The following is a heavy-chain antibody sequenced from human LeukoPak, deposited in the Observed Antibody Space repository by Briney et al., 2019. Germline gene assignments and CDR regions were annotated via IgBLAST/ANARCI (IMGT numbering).Heavy chain of an antibody. CDR1: GYTFTSYA. CDR2: IIPIFGTA. CDR3: ARSGYDYWWDY. V-gene: IGHV1-69*05. Sequence: GASVKVSCRASGYTFTSYAMNWVRQAPGQGLEWMGGIIPIFGTANYAQKFQGRVTITTDESTSTAYMELSSLRSEDTAVYYCARSGYDYWWDYWGQGTLVTVSS. J-gene: IGHJ4*02. D-gene: IGHD5-12*01.